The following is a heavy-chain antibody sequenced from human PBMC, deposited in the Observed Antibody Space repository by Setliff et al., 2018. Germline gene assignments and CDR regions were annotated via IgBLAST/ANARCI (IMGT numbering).Heavy chain of an antibody. CDR1: GYTFTSYG. Sequence: GASVKVSCKASGYTFTSYGISWVRQAPGQGLEWMANIKQDGSVKNYVDSVKGRFSISRDNTKNSLYLQMNSLRAEDTAVYYCARDPFGNPVFDPWGQGTLVTVSS. CDR2: IKQDGSVK. CDR3: ARDPFGNPVFDP. J-gene: IGHJ5*02. D-gene: IGHD3-10*01. V-gene: IGHV3-7*04.